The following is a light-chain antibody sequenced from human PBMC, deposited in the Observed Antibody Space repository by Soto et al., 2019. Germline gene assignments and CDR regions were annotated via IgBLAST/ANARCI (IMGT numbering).Light chain of an antibody. Sequence: EIVLTQSPVTLSLSPGERATLSCRASQSVRSYLAWYQQKPGQAPRLLIYDAFKRATGIPARFSGSGSGTDFTITNSSLEPEDFAVYYCQQRSNWPSTFGGGTKVEIK. CDR3: QQRSNWPST. CDR2: DAF. V-gene: IGKV3-11*01. J-gene: IGKJ4*01. CDR1: QSVRSY.